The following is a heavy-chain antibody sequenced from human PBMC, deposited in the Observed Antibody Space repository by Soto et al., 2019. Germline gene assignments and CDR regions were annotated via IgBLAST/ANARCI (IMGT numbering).Heavy chain of an antibody. D-gene: IGHD6-6*01. CDR3: AKDGIAARRRGKNWFDP. CDR2: ISGSGGST. J-gene: IGHJ5*02. Sequence: EVQLLESGGGLVQPGGSLRLSCAASGFTFSSYAMSWVRQAPGKGLEWVSAISGSGGSTYYADSVKGRFTISKDNSTNTLYLQMNSLRAEDTAVYYCAKDGIAARRRGKNWFDPSGQRTLVTVS. CDR1: GFTFSSYA. V-gene: IGHV3-23*01.